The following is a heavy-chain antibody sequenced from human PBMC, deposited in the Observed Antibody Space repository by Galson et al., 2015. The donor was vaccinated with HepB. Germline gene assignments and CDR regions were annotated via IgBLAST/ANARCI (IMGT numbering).Heavy chain of an antibody. Sequence: SVKVSCKASGYTFIDYDIHWIRRRPGRGLEWMGMVNPRGDNTAIAQKFQGRVTMTTGTSTATVYMELSSLTSDDAALYYCARDRCADYAVKWFDPWGQGTLVTVSS. CDR3: ARDRCADYAVKWFDP. V-gene: IGHV1-46*01. D-gene: IGHD4-17*01. CDR1: GYTFIDYD. CDR2: VNPRGDNT. J-gene: IGHJ5*02.